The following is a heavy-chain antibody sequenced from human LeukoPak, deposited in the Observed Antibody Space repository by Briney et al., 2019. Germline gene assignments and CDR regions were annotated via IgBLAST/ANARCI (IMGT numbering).Heavy chain of an antibody. J-gene: IGHJ4*02. Sequence: PGGSLRLSCAASGFAVSSNYMSWVRQAPGKGLEWVAVIYSGGSTNYADSVKGRFTISRDNSKSTLYLQMNSLRAEDTAVYYCARDSYSYDSSGYFFPAGFDYWGQGTLVTVSS. D-gene: IGHD3-22*01. V-gene: IGHV3-66*01. CDR1: GFAVSSNY. CDR2: IYSGGST. CDR3: ARDSYSYDSSGYFFPAGFDY.